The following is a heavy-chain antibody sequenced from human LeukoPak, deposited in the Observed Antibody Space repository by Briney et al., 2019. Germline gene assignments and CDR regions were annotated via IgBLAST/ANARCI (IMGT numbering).Heavy chain of an antibody. J-gene: IGHJ6*02. CDR3: AKGQFYQLLYFGYYYYGMDV. V-gene: IGHV3-30*18. Sequence: PGRSLRLSCAASGFTFSSYGMHWVRQAPGKGLEWVAVISYDGSNKYYADSVKGRFTISRDNSKNTLYLQMNSLRAEDTAVYYCAKGQFYQLLYFGYYYYGMDVWGQGTTVTVSS. CDR1: GFTFSSYG. D-gene: IGHD2-2*02. CDR2: ISYDGSNK.